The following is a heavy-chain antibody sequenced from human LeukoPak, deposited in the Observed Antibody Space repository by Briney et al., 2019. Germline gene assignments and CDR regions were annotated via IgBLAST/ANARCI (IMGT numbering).Heavy chain of an antibody. D-gene: IGHD4-23*01. J-gene: IGHJ4*02. CDR3: ARVIRTGNSGFSFDY. Sequence: GGSLRLSCAASGFTFSSYAMSWIRQAPGKGLEWVSSISGSAISTYYADSVKGRFTISRDNSKNTVYLQMNSLRAEDTAKYYCARVIRTGNSGFSFDYWGQGTLVTVSS. V-gene: IGHV3-23*01. CDR2: ISGSAIST. CDR1: GFTFSSYA.